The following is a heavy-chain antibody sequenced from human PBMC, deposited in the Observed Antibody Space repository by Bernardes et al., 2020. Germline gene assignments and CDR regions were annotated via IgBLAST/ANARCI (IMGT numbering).Heavy chain of an antibody. Sequence: TLSLTCNVSGGSITSGSYYWGWIRQPPGEGLEWIGSTSYNGKTYYNPSFKSRLTASVDTSRNQFSLRLSSVTAADTAVYFCYGTGDSWGQGTLVTVSS. CDR2: TSYNGKT. CDR1: GGSITSGSYY. V-gene: IGHV4-39*01. D-gene: IGHD3-9*01. J-gene: IGHJ4*02. CDR3: YGTGDS.